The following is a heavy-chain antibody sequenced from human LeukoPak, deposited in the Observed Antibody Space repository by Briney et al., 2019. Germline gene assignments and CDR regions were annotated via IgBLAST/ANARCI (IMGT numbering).Heavy chain of an antibody. J-gene: IGHJ3*02. Sequence: GGSLRLSCAASGFTFSSYAMNWVRQAPGKGLEWVSYISSSGSTIYYADSVKGRFTISRDNAKNSLYLQMNSLRAEDTAVYYCATARSSGYNWGQGTMVTVSS. CDR3: ATARSSGYN. V-gene: IGHV3-48*03. CDR1: GFTFSSYA. CDR2: ISSSGSTI. D-gene: IGHD3-22*01.